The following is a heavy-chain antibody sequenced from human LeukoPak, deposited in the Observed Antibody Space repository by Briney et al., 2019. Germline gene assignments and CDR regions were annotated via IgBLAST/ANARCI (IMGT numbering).Heavy chain of an antibody. J-gene: IGHJ3*02. CDR1: GYTFTGYY. CDR3: ASWRYCSSTSCFRHNGGLYAFDI. CDR2: INPNSGGT. V-gene: IGHV1-2*02. D-gene: IGHD2-2*01. Sequence: ASVKVSCKASGYTFTGYYMHWVRQAPGQGLEWMGWINPNSGGTNYAQKFQGRVTMTRDTSISTAYMELSRLRSDDTAVHYCASWRYCSSTSCFRHNGGLYAFDIWGQGTMVTVSS.